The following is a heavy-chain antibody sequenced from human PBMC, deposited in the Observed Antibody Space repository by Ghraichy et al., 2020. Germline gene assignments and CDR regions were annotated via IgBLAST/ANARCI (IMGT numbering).Heavy chain of an antibody. D-gene: IGHD4-11*01. V-gene: IGHV4-31*02. J-gene: IGHJ4*02. CDR2: VYYSRTT. CDR3: ARERDYKFEF. CDR1: GASISTDGYY. Sequence: SETLSLTCNVSGASISTDGYYWTWIRQRPGKGLEWIGYVYYSRTTYYNPSLKSRLIMSVDTSQNRFSLRLSSVTAADTAVYFCARERDYKFEFWGQGTLVTVSS.